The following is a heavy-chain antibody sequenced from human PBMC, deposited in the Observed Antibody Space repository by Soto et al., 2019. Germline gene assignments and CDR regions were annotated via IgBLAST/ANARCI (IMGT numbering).Heavy chain of an antibody. CDR2: INPSGGST. V-gene: IGHV1-46*01. CDR1: GYTFTSYY. CDR3: ARERAYCGGDCYPDY. Sequence: XSVKVSCKASGYTFTSYYMHWVRQAPGQGLEWMGIINPSGGSTSYAQKFQGRVTMTRDTSTSTVYMELSSLRSEDTAVYYCARERAYCGGDCYPDYWGQGTLVTVSS. D-gene: IGHD2-21*02. J-gene: IGHJ4*02.